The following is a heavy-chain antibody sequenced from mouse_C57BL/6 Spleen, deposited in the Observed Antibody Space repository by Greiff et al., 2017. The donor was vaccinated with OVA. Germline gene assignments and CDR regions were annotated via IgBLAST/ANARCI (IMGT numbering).Heavy chain of an antibody. D-gene: IGHD1-1*01. V-gene: IGHV1-69*01. J-gene: IGHJ1*03. CDR1: GYTFTSYW. CDR3: ARDYGSSYYWYFDV. CDR2: IDPSDSYT. Sequence: VQLQQSGAELVMPGASVKLSCKASGYTFTSYWMHWVKQRPGQGLEWIGEIDPSDSYTNYNQKFKGKSTLTVDKSSSTAYMQLSSLTSEDSAVYYCARDYGSSYYWYFDVWGTGTTVTVSS.